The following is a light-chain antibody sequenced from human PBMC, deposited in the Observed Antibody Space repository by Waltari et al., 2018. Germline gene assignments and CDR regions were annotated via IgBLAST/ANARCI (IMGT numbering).Light chain of an antibody. Sequence: IVMTQSPSSLSASVGDRITITCRAIQGISSALAWYQQKPGESPKFLIYDASSLQSGVPSRFSGSASGTDFTLTITSLQPEDFATYYCQQLHSYPITFGQGTRLEIK. CDR2: DAS. CDR1: QGISSA. V-gene: IGKV1-13*02. CDR3: QQLHSYPIT. J-gene: IGKJ5*01.